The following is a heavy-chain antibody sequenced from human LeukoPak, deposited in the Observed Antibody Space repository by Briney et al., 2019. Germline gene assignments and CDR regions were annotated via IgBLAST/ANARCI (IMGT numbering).Heavy chain of an antibody. Sequence: GGSLRLSCAASGFTFNTYVLHWVRQAPGKGLEWVAIISSDGSIKYYADSVKGRFTISRDNSKNTLFLLMNSLRVDDTAVYFCASEGPGDTMGDWGQGTLVTVSS. CDR2: ISSDGSIK. D-gene: IGHD3-3*01. CDR3: ASEGPGDTMGD. CDR1: GFTFNTYV. V-gene: IGHV3-30*04. J-gene: IGHJ4*02.